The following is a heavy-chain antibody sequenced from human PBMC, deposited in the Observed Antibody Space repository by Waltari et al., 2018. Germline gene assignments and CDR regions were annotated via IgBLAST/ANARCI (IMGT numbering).Heavy chain of an antibody. CDR3: ARANRGYSRRGNYMDV. CDR2: IYYSGST. D-gene: IGHD5-18*01. Sequence: QVQLQESGPGLVKPSETLSLTCTVSGGSISSYYWSWIRHPPGKGLEWIGYIYYSGSTNYNPSLKSRVTISVDTSKNQFSLKLSSVTAADTAVYYCARANRGYSRRGNYMDVWGKGTTVTISS. J-gene: IGHJ6*03. CDR1: GGSISSYY. V-gene: IGHV4-59*01.